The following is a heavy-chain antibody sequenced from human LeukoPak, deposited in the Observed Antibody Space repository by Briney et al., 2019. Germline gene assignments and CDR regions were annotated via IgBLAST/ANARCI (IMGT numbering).Heavy chain of an antibody. CDR1: GYTFTSYA. D-gene: IGHD1-7*01. V-gene: IGHV1-69*05. CDR3: ARNRMPGITGTTGRYALDV. Sequence: ASVKVSCKASGYTFTSYAMHWVRQAPGQRLEWMGGIIPIFGTANYAQKFQGRVTITTDESTSTAYMELSSLRSEDTAVYYCARNRMPGITGTTGRYALDVWGQGTMVTVSS. J-gene: IGHJ3*01. CDR2: IIPIFGTA.